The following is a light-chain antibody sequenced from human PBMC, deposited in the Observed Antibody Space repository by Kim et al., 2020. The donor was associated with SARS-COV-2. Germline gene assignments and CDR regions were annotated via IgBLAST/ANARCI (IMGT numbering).Light chain of an antibody. CDR3: NSRDSSGNHVV. Sequence: AWGQTVRIKCKGDSLISCYASWYPQKPGQAPELVIYGKNNRPSGIPYRCSGSSAGNTASLTITGAQAEDEADYYCNSRDSSGNHVVFGGGTQLTVL. V-gene: IGLV3-19*01. CDR1: SLISCY. CDR2: GKN. J-gene: IGLJ2*01.